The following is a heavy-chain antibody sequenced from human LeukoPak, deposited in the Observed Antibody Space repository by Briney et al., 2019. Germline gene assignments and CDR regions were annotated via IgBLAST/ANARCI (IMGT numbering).Heavy chain of an antibody. D-gene: IGHD1-26*01. CDR3: ARHSVSSPHYLDY. Sequence: TSETLSLTCTVSGGSISSYYWSWLRQPPGKGLEWIGFIYYSGSTHYKSSLKSRVTLLVDTSKNQFSLRLSSVTAADTAVYYCARHSVSSPHYLDYWGQGTLVTVSS. V-gene: IGHV4-59*08. CDR1: GGSISSYY. J-gene: IGHJ4*02. CDR2: IYYSGST.